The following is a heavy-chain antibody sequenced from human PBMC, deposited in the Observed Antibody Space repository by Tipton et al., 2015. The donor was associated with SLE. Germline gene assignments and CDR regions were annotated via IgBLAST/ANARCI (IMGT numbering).Heavy chain of an antibody. D-gene: IGHD3-16*01. Sequence: LRLSCTVSGDSISNGFDSWSWIRQPPGQDLEFLGYIYSGGTTFYKPSLKSRVTLSIDSSKNQFSLNLTSVTAADTAVYYCARTITAYFDLWGRGTLVTVSS. CDR3: ARTITAYFDL. V-gene: IGHV4-30-2*01. CDR1: GDSISNGFDS. J-gene: IGHJ2*01. CDR2: IYSGGTT.